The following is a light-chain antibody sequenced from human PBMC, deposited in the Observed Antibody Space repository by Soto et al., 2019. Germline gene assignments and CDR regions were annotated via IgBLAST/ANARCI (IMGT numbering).Light chain of an antibody. CDR2: DAS. J-gene: IGKJ1*01. V-gene: IGKV1-5*01. CDR3: QQYNRYGT. CDR1: QSISSW. Sequence: DIQMTQSPSTLSASVVDRVTITCRASQSISSWLAWYQQKPGKAPKLLIYDASSLERGVPSRFSGSGSGTEFTLTISSLQPDDFATYYCQQYNRYGTFGQGTKVDIK.